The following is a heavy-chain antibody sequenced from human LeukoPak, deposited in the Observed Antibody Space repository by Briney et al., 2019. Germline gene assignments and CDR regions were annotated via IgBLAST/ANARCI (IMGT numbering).Heavy chain of an antibody. CDR1: GYTFTGYY. D-gene: IGHD2-15*01. J-gene: IGHJ4*02. Sequence: ASVKVSCTASGYTFTGYYMHWVRQAPGQGLEWMGWINPNSGGTNYAQKFQGRVTMTRDTSISTAYMELSRLRSDDTAVYYCARERTLTSCYDYWGQGALVTVSS. V-gene: IGHV1-2*02. CDR3: ARERTLTSCYDY. CDR2: INPNSGGT.